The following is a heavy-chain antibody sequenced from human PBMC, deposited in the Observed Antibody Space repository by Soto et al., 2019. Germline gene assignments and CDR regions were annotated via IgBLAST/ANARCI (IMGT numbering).Heavy chain of an antibody. CDR2: IYYSGST. Sequence: SETLSLTCTVSGGSISSYYWSWIRQPPGKGLEWIGYIYYSGSTNYNPSLKSRVTISVDTSKNQFSLKLSSVTAADTAVYYCARVGGQLVTKGYYYYYGMDVWGQGTTVTVYS. J-gene: IGHJ6*02. CDR1: GGSISSYY. D-gene: IGHD6-6*01. V-gene: IGHV4-59*01. CDR3: ARVGGQLVTKGYYYYYGMDV.